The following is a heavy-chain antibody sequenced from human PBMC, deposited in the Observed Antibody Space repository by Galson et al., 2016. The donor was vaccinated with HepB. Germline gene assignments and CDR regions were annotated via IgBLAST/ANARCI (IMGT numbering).Heavy chain of an antibody. CDR3: ARGRGSNWRDAFDI. V-gene: IGHV3-7*04. CDR1: GFTFSGYW. Sequence: SLRLSCAASGFTFSGYWMTWVRQAPGKGLEWVANIKQDGSEKYYVDSVNGRFTISRDNAKNSVYLQMNSLRVEDTAVYYCARGRGSNWRDAFDIWGQGTMVTVAS. J-gene: IGHJ3*02. CDR2: IKQDGSEK. D-gene: IGHD6-13*01.